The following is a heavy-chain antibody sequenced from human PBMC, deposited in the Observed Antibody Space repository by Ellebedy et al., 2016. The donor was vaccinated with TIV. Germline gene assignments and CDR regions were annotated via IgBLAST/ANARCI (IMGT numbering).Heavy chain of an antibody. J-gene: IGHJ4*02. V-gene: IGHV4-61*08. CDR3: ARVVEARVNAGYLDY. CDR2: ILSSGTT. Sequence: MPSETLSLTCTVSGASVSTDDDYWSWLRQPPGKGLEWIGYILSSGTTNYNPSLESRVTISVATSKNQFSLNLSSVTAADTAVYYCARVVEARVNAGYLDYWGQGRLVTVSS. D-gene: IGHD1-26*01. CDR1: GASVSTDDDY.